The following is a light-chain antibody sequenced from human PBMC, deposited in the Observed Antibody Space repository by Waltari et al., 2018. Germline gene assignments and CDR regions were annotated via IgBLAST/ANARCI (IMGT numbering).Light chain of an antibody. Sequence: QSALTQPASVSGSPGQSITISCTGTSSDVGAYDYVSWYQQYPGKAPKLMIYDVSNRPSGVSNRCSGSKSGNTASLTISGLQAEDEADYYCRSYTTSSLGVFGGGTKLTVL. CDR3: RSYTTSSLGV. CDR1: SSDVGAYDY. J-gene: IGLJ2*01. V-gene: IGLV2-14*03. CDR2: DVS.